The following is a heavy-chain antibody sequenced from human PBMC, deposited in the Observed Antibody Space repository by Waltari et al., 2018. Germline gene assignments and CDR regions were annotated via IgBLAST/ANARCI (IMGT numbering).Heavy chain of an antibody. CDR1: GFTFSSYS. D-gene: IGHD3-3*01. CDR3: ARDYPNYSYYDFWSGYYTGIGSGVIDY. V-gene: IGHV3-48*01. CDR2: ISSSSSTQ. Sequence: EVQLVESGGGLVQPGGSLRLSCAASGFTFSSYSMNWVRQATGKGLEWVSYISSSSSTQYYADTVKGPVTISRDNAKNSLYLQMTSLRAHDTAVYYCARDYPNYSYYDFWSGYYTGIGSGVIDYWRQGTLVTVSS. J-gene: IGHJ4*02.